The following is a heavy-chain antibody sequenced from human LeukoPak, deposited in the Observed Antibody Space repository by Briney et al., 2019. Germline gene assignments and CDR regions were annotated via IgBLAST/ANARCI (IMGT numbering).Heavy chain of an antibody. J-gene: IGHJ4*02. CDR1: GFTFSSYT. CDR2: IVYDGSNK. D-gene: IGHD6-13*01. CDR3: ATERDYGSSFDS. Sequence: PGGSLSLSCAASGFTFSSYTIHWVRQAPGKGLEWVAVIVYDGSNKYYADSVKGRFAISRDNSKNTLYLQINSLRPDDTAVYYCATERDYGSSFDSWGQGTLVTVSS. V-gene: IGHV3-30*09.